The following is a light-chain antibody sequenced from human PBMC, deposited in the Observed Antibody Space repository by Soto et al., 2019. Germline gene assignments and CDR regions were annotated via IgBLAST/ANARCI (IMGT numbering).Light chain of an antibody. J-gene: IGKJ1*01. Sequence: ETVLTHSPATLSLSPGERATLSCRASQSINRALAWYQQKPGQPPRLLICDVSNRATGVPDRFSGSGSGTDFTLTISSLEPEDFALYYCQQRDNWPLTFGQGTKVEI. CDR2: DVS. V-gene: IGKV3-11*01. CDR3: QQRDNWPLT. CDR1: QSINRA.